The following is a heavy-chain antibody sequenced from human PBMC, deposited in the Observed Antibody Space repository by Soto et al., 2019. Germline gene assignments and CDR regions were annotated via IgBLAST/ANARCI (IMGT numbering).Heavy chain of an antibody. V-gene: IGHV4-4*02. Sequence: SETLSLTCAVSSGSISSSNWWSWVRQPPGKGLEWIGEIYHSGSTNYNPSLKSRVTISVDKSKNQFSLKLSSVTAADTAVYYCARDFGSSSLGFDYWGQGTLVTVSS. D-gene: IGHD6-6*01. J-gene: IGHJ4*02. CDR3: ARDFGSSSLGFDY. CDR2: IYHSGST. CDR1: SGSISSSNW.